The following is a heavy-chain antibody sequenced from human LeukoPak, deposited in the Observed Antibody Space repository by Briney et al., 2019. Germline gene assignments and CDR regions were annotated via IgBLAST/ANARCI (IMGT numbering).Heavy chain of an antibody. J-gene: IGHJ3*02. CDR1: GGSISSYY. D-gene: IGHD6-13*01. CDR3: ARDIGAAPDAFDI. CDR2: IYYSGST. V-gene: IGHV4-59*01. Sequence: SETLSLTCTVSGGSISSYYWSWIRQPPGKGLEWIGYIYYSGSTNYNPSLKSRVTISVDTSKNQFSLKLSSVTAADTAVYYCARDIGAAPDAFDIWGQGTMVTVSS.